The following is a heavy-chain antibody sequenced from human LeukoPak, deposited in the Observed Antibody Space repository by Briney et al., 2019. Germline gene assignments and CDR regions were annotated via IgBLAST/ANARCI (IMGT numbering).Heavy chain of an antibody. CDR2: IYTSGST. D-gene: IGHD3-10*01. V-gene: IGHV4-61*02. Sequence: SETLSLTCPVSGGSISSGSYYWSWIRQPAGKGLERIGRIYTSGSTNYNPSLKSRVTISVDTSKNQFSLKRSSVTAADTAVYYCAMELLLWFGELYFNWFDPWGQGTLVTVSS. CDR1: GGSISSGSYY. J-gene: IGHJ5*02. CDR3: AMELLLWFGELYFNWFDP.